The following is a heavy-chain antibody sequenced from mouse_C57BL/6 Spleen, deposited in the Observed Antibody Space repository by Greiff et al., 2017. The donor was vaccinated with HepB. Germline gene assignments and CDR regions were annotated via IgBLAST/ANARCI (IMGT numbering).Heavy chain of an antibody. V-gene: IGHV5-9*01. CDR2: ISGGGGNT. D-gene: IGHD1-1*01. Sequence: EVQRVESGGGLVKPGGSLKLSCAASGFTFSSYTMSWVRQTPEKRLEWVATISGGGGNTYYPDSVKGRFTISRDNAKNTLYLQMSSLRSEDTALYYCARAGYYGSSPLDYWGQGTTLTVSS. CDR1: GFTFSSYT. CDR3: ARAGYYGSSPLDY. J-gene: IGHJ2*01.